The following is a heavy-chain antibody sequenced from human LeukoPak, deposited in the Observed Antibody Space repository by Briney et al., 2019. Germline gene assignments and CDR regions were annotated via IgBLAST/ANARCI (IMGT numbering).Heavy chain of an antibody. CDR1: RDSVSSNSAA. D-gene: IGHD1-14*01. CDR2: TYYRSKWYN. V-gene: IGHV6-1*01. CDR3: ARGDGTRYYFGY. J-gene: IGHJ4*02. Sequence: SQTLSLTCAISRDSVSSNSAAWNWIGQSPSRGLEWLGRTYYRSKWYNDYAAAVKSRITINPDTSKNQFTLKLNSVTPGDTAGYYCARGDGTRYYFGYWARGTLATVSS.